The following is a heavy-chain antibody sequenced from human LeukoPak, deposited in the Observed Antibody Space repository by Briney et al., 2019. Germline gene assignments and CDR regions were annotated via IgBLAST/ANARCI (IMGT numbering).Heavy chain of an antibody. CDR1: GFTFRSYG. D-gene: IGHD1-26*01. Sequence: PGGTLRLSCAASGFTFRSYGMHCVRQAPGKGLEGVAVISYDGSNKYYADSVKGRFTISRDNSKNTLYLQMDSLRGEDTAVYYCAKVRDGSYGFDYWGQGSLVTVSS. CDR3: AKVRDGSYGFDY. V-gene: IGHV3-30*18. CDR2: ISYDGSNK. J-gene: IGHJ4*02.